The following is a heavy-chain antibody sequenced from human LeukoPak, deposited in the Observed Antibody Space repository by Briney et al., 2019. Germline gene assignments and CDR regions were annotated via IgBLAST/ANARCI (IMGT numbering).Heavy chain of an antibody. Sequence: PGRSLRLSCAASGFTFSSYAMHWVRQAPGKGLEWVAVISCDGSNKYYADSVKGRFTISRDNSKNTLYLQVNSLRAEDTAVYYCAKEAAAGNPHYWGQGTLVTVSS. CDR2: ISCDGSNK. D-gene: IGHD6-13*01. CDR3: AKEAAAGNPHY. V-gene: IGHV3-30*04. J-gene: IGHJ4*02. CDR1: GFTFSSYA.